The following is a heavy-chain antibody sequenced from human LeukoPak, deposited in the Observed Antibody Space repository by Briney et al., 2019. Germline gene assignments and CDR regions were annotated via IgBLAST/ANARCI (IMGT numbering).Heavy chain of an antibody. J-gene: IGHJ4*02. D-gene: IGHD6-6*01. Sequence: ETLSLTCAVYGGSFSGYYWSWIRQPPWKGLEWVSAISGSGGSTYYADSVKGRFTISRDNSKNTLYLQMNSLRAEDTAVYYCAKSLVLFRSSSSDFDYWGQGTLVTVSS. CDR1: GGSFSGYY. CDR3: AKSLVLFRSSSSDFDY. CDR2: ISGSGGST. V-gene: IGHV3-23*01.